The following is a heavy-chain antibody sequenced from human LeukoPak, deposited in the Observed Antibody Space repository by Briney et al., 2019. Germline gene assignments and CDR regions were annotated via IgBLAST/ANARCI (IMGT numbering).Heavy chain of an antibody. CDR1: GYTFISYG. CDR2: ISVYTGST. V-gene: IGHV1-18*01. Sequence: ASVKVSCKASGYTFISYGINWVRQAPGQGLEWMGWISVYTGSTNYAQKLQGRVSMTTDTTTSTAYMELRSLRSDDTAVYYCGRVYDILTGFNWFDPWGQGTLVTVSS. D-gene: IGHD3-9*01. J-gene: IGHJ5*02. CDR3: GRVYDILTGFNWFDP.